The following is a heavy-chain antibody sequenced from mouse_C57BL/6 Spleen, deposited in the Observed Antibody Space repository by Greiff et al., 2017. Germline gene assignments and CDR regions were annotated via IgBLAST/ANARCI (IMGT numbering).Heavy chain of an antibody. CDR3: ARYALYGSSYYFDY. Sequence: VQLQQSGPELVKPGASVKISCKASGYSFTSYYIHWVKQRPGQGLEWIGWIYPGSGNTKYNEKFKGKATLTADTSSSTAYMQLSSLTSEDSAVYYCARYALYGSSYYFDYWGQGTTLTVSS. V-gene: IGHV1-66*01. D-gene: IGHD1-1*01. J-gene: IGHJ2*01. CDR1: GYSFTSYY. CDR2: IYPGSGNT.